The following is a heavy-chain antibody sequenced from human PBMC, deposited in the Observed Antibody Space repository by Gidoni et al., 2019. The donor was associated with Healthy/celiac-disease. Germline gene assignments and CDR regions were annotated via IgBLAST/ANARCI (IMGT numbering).Heavy chain of an antibody. V-gene: IGHV1-2*02. CDR1: GYTFTGYY. D-gene: IGHD3-3*01. Sequence: QVQLVQSGAEVKKPGASATVSCKASGYTFTGYYMHWVRQAPGQGLEWMGWINPNSGGTNYAQKFQGRVTMTRDTSISTAYMELSRLRSDDTAVYYCARGGVWSGYYAKGDYWGQGTLVTVSS. CDR2: INPNSGGT. CDR3: ARGGVWSGYYAKGDY. J-gene: IGHJ4*02.